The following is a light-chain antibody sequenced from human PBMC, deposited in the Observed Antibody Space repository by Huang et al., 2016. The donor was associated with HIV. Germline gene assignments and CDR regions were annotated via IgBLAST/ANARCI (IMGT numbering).Light chain of an antibody. V-gene: IGKV1-NL1*01. Sequence: DIQMTQSPSSLSASVGDRVTITCRASQDIRSSLAWYQQKPGRAPKLLLFAASRLESGVPSRFSGSGSGTYYTLTISSLQPEDFATYYCQQYYTTPRDTFGQGTRLAIK. CDR1: QDIRSS. J-gene: IGKJ5*01. CDR2: AAS. CDR3: QQYYTTPRDT.